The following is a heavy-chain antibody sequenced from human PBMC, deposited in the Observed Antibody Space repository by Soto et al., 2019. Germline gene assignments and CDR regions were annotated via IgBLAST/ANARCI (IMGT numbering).Heavy chain of an antibody. D-gene: IGHD3-22*01. CDR1: GGSFSGYY. Sequence: LSLTCAVYGGSFSGYYWSLIRQPPGKGLEWIGEINHSGSTNYNPSLKSRVTISVDTSKNQFSLKLSSVTAADTAVYYCARAIFYDSSPYWGQGTLVTVSS. CDR3: ARAIFYDSSPY. V-gene: IGHV4-34*01. CDR2: INHSGST. J-gene: IGHJ4*02.